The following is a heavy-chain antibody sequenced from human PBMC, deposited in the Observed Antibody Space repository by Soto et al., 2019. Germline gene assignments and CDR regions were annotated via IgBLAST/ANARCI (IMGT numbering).Heavy chain of an antibody. V-gene: IGHV3-53*01. Sequence: GGSLRLSCAASGFTVSSNYMSWVRQAPGKGLEWVSVIYSGGSTYYADSVKGRFTISRDNSKNTLYLQMNSLRAEDTAVYYCARDSRASIAARREASDYYYYMDVWGKGTTVTVSS. CDR2: IYSGGST. CDR1: GFTVSSNY. J-gene: IGHJ6*03. CDR3: ARDSRASIAARREASDYYYYMDV. D-gene: IGHD6-6*01.